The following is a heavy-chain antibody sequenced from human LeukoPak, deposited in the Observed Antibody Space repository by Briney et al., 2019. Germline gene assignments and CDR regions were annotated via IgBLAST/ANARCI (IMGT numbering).Heavy chain of an antibody. J-gene: IGHJ3*02. V-gene: IGHV4-30-4*01. Sequence: SKTLSLTCTVSGGSITSGDYYWSWIRQPPGKGLEWIGYIYYSGSTYYNPSLKSRVTISLDTSKNQFSLKLSSVTAADTAVYYCARDTAGWGSDAFDIWGQGTMVTVSS. CDR1: GGSITSGDYY. D-gene: IGHD7-27*01. CDR3: ARDTAGWGSDAFDI. CDR2: IYYSGST.